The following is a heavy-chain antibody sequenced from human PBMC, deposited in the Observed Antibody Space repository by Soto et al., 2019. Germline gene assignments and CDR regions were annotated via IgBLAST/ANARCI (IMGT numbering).Heavy chain of an antibody. J-gene: IGHJ4*02. V-gene: IGHV1-8*01. Sequence: QVQLVQSGAEVKKPGASVKVSCKASGYTFTSYDINWVRQATGQGLEWMGWMNPNSGNTGYAQKFQGRVTLTRNNSISTAYLEVNSLRSEDTAVYYCARASLTCSTIQYYFDSWGQGTLVTVSS. CDR2: MNPNSGNT. CDR3: ARASLTCSTIQYYFDS. D-gene: IGHD4-4*01. CDR1: GYTFTSYD.